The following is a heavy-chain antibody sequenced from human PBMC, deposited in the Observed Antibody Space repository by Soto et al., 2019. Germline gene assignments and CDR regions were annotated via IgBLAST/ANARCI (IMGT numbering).Heavy chain of an antibody. CDR1: GGTFNTYA. V-gene: IGHV1-69*19. CDR2: ISPMFGAA. D-gene: IGHD3-10*01. CDR3: AREVQVHTPAFVY. J-gene: IGHJ4*02. Sequence: QVQLVQSGAEMQKPGSSVKVSCQSSGGTFNTYAMNWVRQAPGQGPEWMGDISPMFGAANYAPKFQGRVTITADEFMDTSYMQLSSLTSEDTALYFCAREVQVHTPAFVYWGQGTLVTVSS.